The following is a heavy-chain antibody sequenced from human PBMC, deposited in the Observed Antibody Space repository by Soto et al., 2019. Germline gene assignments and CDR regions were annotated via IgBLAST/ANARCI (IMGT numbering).Heavy chain of an antibody. V-gene: IGHV1-69*04. CDR3: AREGLDCGGDCYSGNFDY. CDR2: IIPILGIA. J-gene: IGHJ4*02. D-gene: IGHD2-21*01. Sequence: GASVKVSCKASGGTFSSYTISWVRQAPGQGLEWMGRIIPILGIANYAQKFQGRVTITADKSTSTAYMELSSLRSEDTAVYYCAREGLDCGGDCYSGNFDYWGQGTLVTVSS. CDR1: GGTFSSYT.